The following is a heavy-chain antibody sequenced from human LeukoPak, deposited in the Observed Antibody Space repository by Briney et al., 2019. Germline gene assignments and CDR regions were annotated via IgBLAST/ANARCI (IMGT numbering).Heavy chain of an antibody. CDR2: IYPGDSDT. V-gene: IGHV5-51*01. D-gene: IGHD3-10*01. Sequence: GESLKISCKGSGYSFTSYWIGWVRQMPGKGLEGMGIIYPGDSDTRYSPSFQGQVTISADKSISAAYLQWSSLKASDTAMYYCARPPFYYYGSGQSDAFDIWGQGTMVTVSS. CDR3: ARPPFYYYGSGQSDAFDI. J-gene: IGHJ3*02. CDR1: GYSFTSYW.